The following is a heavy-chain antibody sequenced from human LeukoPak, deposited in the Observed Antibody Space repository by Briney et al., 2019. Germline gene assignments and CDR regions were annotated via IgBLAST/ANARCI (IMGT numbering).Heavy chain of an antibody. V-gene: IGHV3-48*01. CDR2: ISSSSSTI. CDR3: ARGIAAALRNLGYFDY. CDR1: GFTFSSYS. J-gene: IGHJ4*02. Sequence: PGGSLRLSCAASGFTFSSYSMNWVRQAPGKGLEWVSYISSSSSTIYYADSVKGRFTISRDNSKNTLYLQMNSLRAEDTAVYYCARGIAAALRNLGYFDYWGQGTLVTVSS. D-gene: IGHD6-13*01.